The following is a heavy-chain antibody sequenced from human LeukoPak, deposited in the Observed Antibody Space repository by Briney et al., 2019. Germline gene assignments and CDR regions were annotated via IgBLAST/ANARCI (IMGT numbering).Heavy chain of an antibody. J-gene: IGHJ3*02. CDR3: ARESPYYDSSGYYYGAFDI. CDR1: GFTFSSYS. D-gene: IGHD3-22*01. V-gene: IGHV3-21*01. Sequence: GGSLRLSCAASGFTFSSYSMSWVRQAPGKGLEWVSSISSSSSYIYYADSLKGRFTISRDNAKNSLYLQMNSLRAEDTAVYYCARESPYYDSSGYYYGAFDIWGQGTMVTVSS. CDR2: ISSSSSYI.